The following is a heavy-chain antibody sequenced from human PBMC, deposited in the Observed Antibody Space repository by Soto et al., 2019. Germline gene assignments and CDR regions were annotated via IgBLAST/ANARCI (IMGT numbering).Heavy chain of an antibody. Sequence: GGSLRLSCAASGFTFSSYGMHWVRQAPGKGLEWVAVISYDGSNKYYADPVKGRFTISRDNSKNTLYLQMNSLRAEDTAVYYCAKGSHGGSTSYYYYYGMDVWGQGTTVTVSS. CDR1: GFTFSSYG. J-gene: IGHJ6*02. D-gene: IGHD2-2*01. CDR3: AKGSHGGSTSYYYYYGMDV. V-gene: IGHV3-30*18. CDR2: ISYDGSNK.